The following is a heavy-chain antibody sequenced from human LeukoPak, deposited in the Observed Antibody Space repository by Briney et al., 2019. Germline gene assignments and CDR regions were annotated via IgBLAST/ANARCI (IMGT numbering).Heavy chain of an antibody. CDR2: INHSGST. V-gene: IGHV4-34*01. CDR1: GGSFSGYY. D-gene: IGHD4-23*01. CDR3: SLCPVVTHRYNWFDP. J-gene: IGHJ5*02. Sequence: PSETLSLTCAVYGGSFSGYYWSWIRQPPGNGLEWIGEINHSGSTNYNPSLKSRVTISVDTSKNQFSLKLSSVTAADTAVYYCSLCPVVTHRYNWFDPWGQGTLVTVSS.